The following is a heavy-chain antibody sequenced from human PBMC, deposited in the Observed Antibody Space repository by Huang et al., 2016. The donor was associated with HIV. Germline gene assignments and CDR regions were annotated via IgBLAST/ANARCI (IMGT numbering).Heavy chain of an antibody. Sequence: QVQLVQSGAEVKKPGASVKVSCKASGYTFSSFGISWVRQAPGQGLEGVGWISVYNGNPKFAQKFQGRLTMTTDTSTSTAYMELRSLRSDDTAVYYCARGGGIQLWLLGYYYMDVWGNGTTVTVSS. CDR1: GYTFSSFG. V-gene: IGHV1-18*01. CDR3: ARGGGIQLWLLGYYYMDV. D-gene: IGHD5-18*01. CDR2: ISVYNGNP. J-gene: IGHJ6*03.